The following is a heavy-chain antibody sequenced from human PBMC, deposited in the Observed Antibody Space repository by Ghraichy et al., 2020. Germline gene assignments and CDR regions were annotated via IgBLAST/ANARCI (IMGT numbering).Heavy chain of an antibody. J-gene: IGHJ5*02. V-gene: IGHV3-21*01. CDR2: ITRTSTYI. CDR3: ARDDSYNWKGYQA. Sequence: GGSLRLSCAASGFTFSSYSMNWVHQAPGKGLEWVSSITRTSTYIYYADSVKGRFTISRDNAKNSVFLQMNSLRAEDTAVYYCARDDSYNWKGYQAWGQGTLVTVSS. CDR1: GFTFSSYS. D-gene: IGHD1-1*01.